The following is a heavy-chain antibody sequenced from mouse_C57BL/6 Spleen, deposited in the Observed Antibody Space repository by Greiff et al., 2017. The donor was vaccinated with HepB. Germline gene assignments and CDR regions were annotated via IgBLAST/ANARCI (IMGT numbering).Heavy chain of an antibody. CDR3: ARKGGLGRNYYAMDY. D-gene: IGHD4-1*01. V-gene: IGHV1-22*01. J-gene: IGHJ4*01. CDR1: GYTFTDYN. Sequence: VQLQQSGPELVKPGASVKMSCKASGYTFTDYNMHWVKQSPGKSLEWIGYINPNNGGTGYNQKFKGKATLTVNKSSSTAYMELRSLTSEDSAVYYCARKGGLGRNYYAMDYWGQGTSVTVAS. CDR2: INPNNGGT.